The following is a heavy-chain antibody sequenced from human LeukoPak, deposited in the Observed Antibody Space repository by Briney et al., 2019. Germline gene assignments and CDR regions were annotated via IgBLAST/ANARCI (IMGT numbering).Heavy chain of an antibody. V-gene: IGHV3-7*01. D-gene: IGHD1-1*01. J-gene: IGHJ6*02. Sequence: PGGSLRLSCAASGFTFSSYGMSWVRQAPGKGLEWVSNIRRDGSGKYYADSVRGRFTISRDNAKNTLYLQMNSLRAEDTAVYYCARDMKLKRPASSGYYCGLDVWGQGTTVTVSS. CDR3: ARDMKLKRPASSGYYCGLDV. CDR2: IRRDGSGK. CDR1: GFTFSSYG.